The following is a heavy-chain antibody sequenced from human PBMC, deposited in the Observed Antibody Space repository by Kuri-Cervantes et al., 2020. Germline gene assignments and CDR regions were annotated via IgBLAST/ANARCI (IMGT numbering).Heavy chain of an antibody. V-gene: IGHV4-31*02. J-gene: IGHJ4*02. CDR2: IYYSGST. CDR3: ARQAGLLWFGGQDY. CDR1: GGSISSSSYY. Sequence: LRLSCTVSGGSISSSSYYWGWIRQPPGKGLEWIGYIYYSGSTYYNPSLKSRVTISVDTSKNQFSLKLSSVTAADTAVYYCARQAGLLWFGGQDYWGQGTLVTVSS. D-gene: IGHD3-10*01.